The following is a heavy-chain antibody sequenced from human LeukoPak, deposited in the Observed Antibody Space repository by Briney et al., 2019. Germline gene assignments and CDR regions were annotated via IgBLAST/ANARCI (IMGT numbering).Heavy chain of an antibody. CDR2: INHSGST. D-gene: IGHD3-9*01. CDR3: ARLATLVGYFDY. V-gene: IGHV4-34*01. J-gene: IGHJ4*02. Sequence: SETLSLTCAVYGGSFSGYYWSWIRQPPGKGLEWIGEINHSGSTNYNPSLKSRVTISVDTSKNQFSLKLSSVTAADTAVYYCARLATLVGYFDYWGQGTLVTVSS. CDR1: GGSFSGYY.